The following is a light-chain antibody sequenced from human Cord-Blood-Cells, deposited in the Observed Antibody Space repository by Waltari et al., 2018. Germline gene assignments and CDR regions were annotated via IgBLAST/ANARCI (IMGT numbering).Light chain of an antibody. V-gene: IGLV1-40*01. Sequence: QSVLTQPPSVSVAPGQRVSISCTGSSTIIGAGHAVHRYQQHPGPAPQRLIYGNSNRPSGVPDRFSGSKSGTSASLAITGLQAEDEADYSCQSYDSSLSGYVFGTGTKVTVL. CDR1: STIIGAGHA. CDR2: GNS. J-gene: IGLJ1*01. CDR3: QSYDSSLSGYV.